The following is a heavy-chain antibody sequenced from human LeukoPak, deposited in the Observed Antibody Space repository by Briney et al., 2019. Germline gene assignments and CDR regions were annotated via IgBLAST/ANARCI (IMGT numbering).Heavy chain of an antibody. CDR2: ISGSGGST. CDR1: GFIFSNYA. J-gene: IGHJ5*02. V-gene: IGHV3-23*01. D-gene: IGHD2-2*01. CDR3: AKELYGSTSFYELDP. Sequence: GGSLRLSCAASGFIFSNYAMSWVRQAPGKGLEWVSVISGSGGSTYYADSVKGRFNISRDNSKKTLYLQMNSLRAEDTAVYYCAKELYGSTSFYELDPWGQGTLVTVSS.